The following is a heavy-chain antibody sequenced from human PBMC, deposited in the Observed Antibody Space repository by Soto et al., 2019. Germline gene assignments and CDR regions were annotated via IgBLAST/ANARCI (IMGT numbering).Heavy chain of an antibody. CDR2: IYYSGST. Sequence: QVQLQESGPGLVKPSQTLSLTCTVSGGSISSGGYYWSWIRQHPGKGLEWIGYIYYSGSTYYNPSLKRRVTISVDTSKNQFSLKLSSVTAADTAVYYCAREASYDSSGYYAYWDYWGQGTLVTVSS. CDR1: GGSISSGGYY. CDR3: AREASYDSSGYYAYWDY. J-gene: IGHJ4*02. D-gene: IGHD3-22*01. V-gene: IGHV4-31*03.